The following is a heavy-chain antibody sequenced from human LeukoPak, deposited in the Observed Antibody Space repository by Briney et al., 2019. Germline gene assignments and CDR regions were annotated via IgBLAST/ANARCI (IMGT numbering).Heavy chain of an antibody. Sequence: SETLSLTCTVSGGSISSYYWSWIRQPPGKGLEWIGYIYYSGSTNYNPSLKSRVTISVDTSKNQFSLKLSSVTAADTAVYYCAKVTRVGATGEAFDIWGQGTMVTVSS. V-gene: IGHV4-59*01. CDR3: AKVTRVGATGEAFDI. CDR1: GGSISSYY. D-gene: IGHD1-26*01. J-gene: IGHJ3*02. CDR2: IYYSGST.